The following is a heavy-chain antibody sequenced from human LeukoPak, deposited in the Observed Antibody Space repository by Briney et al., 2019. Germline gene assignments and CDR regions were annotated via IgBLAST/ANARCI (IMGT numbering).Heavy chain of an antibody. CDR2: ISGSGGST. CDR1: GFTFSSYA. D-gene: IGHD6-19*01. J-gene: IGHJ4*02. CDR3: ANPADSSGWSQFDY. V-gene: IGHV3-23*01. Sequence: GGSLRLACAASGFTFSSYAMSWVRQAPGKGLEWVSAISGSGGSTHYADSVKGRFTISRDNSKNTLYLQMNSLRAEDTAVYYCANPADSSGWSQFDYWGQGTLVTVSS.